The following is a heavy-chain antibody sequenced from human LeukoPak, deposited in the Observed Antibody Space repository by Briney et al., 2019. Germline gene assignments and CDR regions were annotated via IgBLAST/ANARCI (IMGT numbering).Heavy chain of an antibody. CDR2: IYHSGST. CDR3: ASGRNRAYYDFWSGYSLFAFDI. Sequence: PSETLSLTCTVSGYSISSGYYWGWIRPPPGKGLEWIGSIYHSGSTYYNPSLKSRVTISVDTSKNQFSLKLSSVTAADTAVYYCASGRNRAYYDFWSGYSLFAFDIWGQGTMVTVSS. CDR1: GYSISSGYY. J-gene: IGHJ3*02. D-gene: IGHD3-3*01. V-gene: IGHV4-38-2*02.